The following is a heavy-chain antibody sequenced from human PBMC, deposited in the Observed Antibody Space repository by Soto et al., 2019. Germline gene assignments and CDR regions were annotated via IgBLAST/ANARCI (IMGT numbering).Heavy chain of an antibody. CDR2: INSDGSST. Sequence: GGSLRLSCAASGFTFSSYWMHWVRQAPGKGLVWVSRINSDGSSTSYADSVKGRFTISRDNAKNTLYLQMNSLRAEDTAVYYCARDPFVSYYDFWSGYPDAFDIWGQGTMVTVSS. V-gene: IGHV3-74*01. D-gene: IGHD3-3*01. J-gene: IGHJ3*02. CDR1: GFTFSSYW. CDR3: ARDPFVSYYDFWSGYPDAFDI.